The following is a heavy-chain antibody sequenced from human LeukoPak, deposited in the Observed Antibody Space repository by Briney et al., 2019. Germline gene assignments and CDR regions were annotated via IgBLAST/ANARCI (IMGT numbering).Heavy chain of an antibody. CDR2: INPSGGST. Sequence: ASVKVSCKASGYTFTGYCMHWVRQAPGQGLEWMGIINPSGGSTSYAQKFQGRVTMTRDTSTSTVYMELSSLRSEDTAVYYCARDLGSSGWYVGPLIDYWGQGTLVTVSS. V-gene: IGHV1-46*01. J-gene: IGHJ4*02. CDR1: GYTFTGYC. D-gene: IGHD6-19*01. CDR3: ARDLGSSGWYVGPLIDY.